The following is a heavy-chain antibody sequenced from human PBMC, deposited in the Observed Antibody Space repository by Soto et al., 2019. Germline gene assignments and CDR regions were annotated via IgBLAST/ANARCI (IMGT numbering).Heavy chain of an antibody. J-gene: IGHJ3*02. CDR3: TKGGRDYGAYASPDAFDI. CDR1: GFTFTTYA. V-gene: IGHV3-23*01. D-gene: IGHD4-17*01. Sequence: EVQLLESGGGLVQPGGSLRLSCAASGFTFTTYAMTWVRQAPGKGLEWVSVISSGGANTYYADSVKGRFTISRDNSKNTVYLQMNSLRAEDTAIYYCTKGGRDYGAYASPDAFDIWGQGTMVTVSS. CDR2: ISSGGANT.